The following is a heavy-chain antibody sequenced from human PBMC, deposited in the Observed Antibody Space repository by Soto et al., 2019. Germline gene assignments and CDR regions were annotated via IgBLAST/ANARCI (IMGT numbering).Heavy chain of an antibody. V-gene: IGHV4-38-2*01. Sequence: SETLSLTFAVSGYSISSGYYWGWIRPPPGKGLEWIGSIYHSESTYYNPPLKRRVTISVDTSNNQFSLKLDSATAADTAVYFCTRAHAPTPPFDYWGQGTLVTLSS. CDR2: IYHSEST. CDR3: TRAHAPTPPFDY. J-gene: IGHJ4*01. D-gene: IGHD2-2*01. CDR1: GYSISSGYY.